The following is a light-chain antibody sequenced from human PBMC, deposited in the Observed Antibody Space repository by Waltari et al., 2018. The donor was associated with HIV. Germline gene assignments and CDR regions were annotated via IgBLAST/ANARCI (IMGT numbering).Light chain of an antibody. Sequence: QSALTQPASVSGSPGQSITISCTGASADVGSYNFVSWYLQRPGEAPKLMFYDDTKRPSGVSTRFSGSKSGNTASLKISGLHVEDEAIYYCSSSVSGSSLLFGGGTTVTVL. CDR1: SADVGSYNF. V-gene: IGLV2-23*01. J-gene: IGLJ2*01. CDR3: SSSVSGSSLL. CDR2: DDT.